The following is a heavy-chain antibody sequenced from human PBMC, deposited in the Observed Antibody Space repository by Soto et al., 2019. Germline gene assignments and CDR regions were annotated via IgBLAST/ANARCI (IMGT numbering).Heavy chain of an antibody. CDR3: ARGGHVVVVTAALDY. D-gene: IGHD2-21*02. CDR2: VNPSGGHT. Sequence: QVQLVQSGAEVKKPGASVKVSCKASGDTFTDYYIHWVRQAPGQGLEWMGTVNPSGGHTTYAQSCLCRMAMTTEPATRTLYMELTSLTSEDTAVYYCARGGHVVVVTAALDYWGQGTLVTVSS. CDR1: GDTFTDYY. J-gene: IGHJ4*02. V-gene: IGHV1-46*01.